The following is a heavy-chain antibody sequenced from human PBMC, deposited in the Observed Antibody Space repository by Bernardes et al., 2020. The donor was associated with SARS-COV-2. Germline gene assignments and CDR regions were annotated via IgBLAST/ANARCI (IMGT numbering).Heavy chain of an antibody. V-gene: IGHV3-15*01. CDR2: IKSKRNGGSA. J-gene: IGHJ4*02. CDR1: GFTFSGVW. D-gene: IGHD3-22*01. Sequence: GGSLRLSCAASGFTFSGVWMSWVRQAPGKGLEWLGRIKSKRNGGSADYAASVEGRFTISRDDSKNTLYLQMNSLKTEDTAVYYCTSTFYYDSSGDRWGQGTLVTVSS. CDR3: TSTFYYDSSGDR.